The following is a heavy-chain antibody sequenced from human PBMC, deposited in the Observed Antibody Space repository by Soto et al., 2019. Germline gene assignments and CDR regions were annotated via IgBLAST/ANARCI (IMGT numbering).Heavy chain of an antibody. Sequence: GASVKVSCKDSGGTFSSYAISWVRQAPGQGLEWMGGIIPIFGTANYAQKFQGRVTITADESTSTAYMELSSLGSEETAVYYCAREVVVVVAATPGYSYSGRDVWGKGPTVTVSS. CDR3: AREVVVVVAATPGYSYSGRDV. V-gene: IGHV1-69*13. CDR2: IIPIFGTA. CDR1: GGTFSSYA. J-gene: IGHJ6*04. D-gene: IGHD2-15*01.